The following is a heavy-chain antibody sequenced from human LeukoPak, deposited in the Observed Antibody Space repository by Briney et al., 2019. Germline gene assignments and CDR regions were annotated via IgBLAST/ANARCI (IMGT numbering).Heavy chain of an antibody. CDR2: ISSSSSYI. Sequence: PGGSLRLSCAASGFTFSDYSMNWVRQSPGKGLEWVSFISSSSSYIYYADSLKGRFTISRDNAKNSLYLQMNSLRAEDTAVYYCARGPTPRTTLIDYWGQGTLVTVSS. CDR1: GFTFSDYS. D-gene: IGHD1-1*01. CDR3: ARGPTPRTTLIDY. V-gene: IGHV3-21*01. J-gene: IGHJ4*02.